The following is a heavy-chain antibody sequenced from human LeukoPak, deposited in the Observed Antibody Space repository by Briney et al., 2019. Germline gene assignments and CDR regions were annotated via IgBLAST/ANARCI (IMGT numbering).Heavy chain of an antibody. J-gene: IGHJ4*02. D-gene: IGHD2-2*01. CDR3: ARRAVSAGILDD. V-gene: IGHV4-34*01. CDR2: INHSGST. Sequence: SETLSLTCAVYGGTFSGYYWSWIRQPPGKGLEWIGEINHSGSTNYKPSLKSGVTISVHTSKNQFSLKLSSVTPADTAVYYCARRAVSAGILDDWGQGTLVTVSS. CDR1: GGTFSGYY.